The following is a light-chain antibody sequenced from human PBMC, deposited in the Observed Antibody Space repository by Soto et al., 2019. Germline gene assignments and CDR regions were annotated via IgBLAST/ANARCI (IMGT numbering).Light chain of an antibody. J-gene: IGKJ5*01. CDR3: QQSYSTPT. V-gene: IGKV1-39*01. Sequence: DIQMTQSPSSLSASVGDRVTITCRASQSISSYLNWYQQKPGKAPKLLIYAASSLQSGVPSRFSGSGSGTDFTPTIRSLPNEDFATYSCQQSYSTPTFGQGTRL. CDR1: QSISSY. CDR2: AAS.